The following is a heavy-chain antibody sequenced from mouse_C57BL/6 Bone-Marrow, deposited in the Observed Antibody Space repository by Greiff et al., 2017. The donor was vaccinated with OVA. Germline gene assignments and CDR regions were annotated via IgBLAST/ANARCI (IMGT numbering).Heavy chain of an antibody. Sequence: VQLQQSGAELVKPGASVKMSCKASGYTFTSYWITWVKQRPGQGLEWIGDIYPGSGSTNYNEKFKSKATLTVDTSSSTAYMQLSSLTSEDSAVYYCASRWGFGLGYFDYWGQGTTLTVSS. D-gene: IGHD3-3*01. CDR2: IYPGSGST. CDR3: ASRWGFGLGYFDY. V-gene: IGHV1-55*01. J-gene: IGHJ2*01. CDR1: GYTFTSYW.